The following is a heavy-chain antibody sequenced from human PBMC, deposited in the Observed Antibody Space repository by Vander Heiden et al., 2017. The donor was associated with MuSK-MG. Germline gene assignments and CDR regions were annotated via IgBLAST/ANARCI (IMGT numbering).Heavy chain of an antibody. J-gene: IGHJ5*02. D-gene: IGHD3-22*01. Sequence: EVQLVESGGGLVQPGGSLRLSCAASGFTFSSSSLSWVRQAPGKGLEWVSYISSSGSTIYYADPVNGRVSISRDNAKNSLYLQMNSLRAEEPAVYYCARTTYYYGSSGYYLSWFDPWGQGTLVTVAS. V-gene: IGHV3-48*01. CDR2: ISSSGSTI. CDR1: GFTFSSSS. CDR3: ARTTYYYGSSGYYLSWFDP.